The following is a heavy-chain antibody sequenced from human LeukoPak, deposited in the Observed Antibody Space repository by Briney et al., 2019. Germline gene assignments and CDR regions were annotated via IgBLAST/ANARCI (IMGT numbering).Heavy chain of an antibody. CDR1: GFTFSSSW. CDR2: IKQDGSEK. D-gene: IGHD3-16*01. V-gene: IGHV3-7*01. Sequence: GGSLRLSCVASGFTFSSSWMSWVRQAPGKGLEWVANIKQDGSEKYYVDSVKGRFTISRDNAKNSLYLQMNSLRAEDTAVYYCARDKFGGTDYWGQGTLVTVSS. J-gene: IGHJ4*02. CDR3: ARDKFGGTDY.